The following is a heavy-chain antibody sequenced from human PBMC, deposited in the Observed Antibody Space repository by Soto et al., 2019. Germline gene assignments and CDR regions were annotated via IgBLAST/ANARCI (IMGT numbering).Heavy chain of an antibody. D-gene: IGHD3-22*01. CDR3: ARRKDSSGYQNYYYYGMDV. Sequence: ASVKVSCKASGGTFSSYAISWVRQAPGQGLEWMGGIIPIFGTTNYAQKFQGRVTITADESTSTAYMELSSLRSEETAVYYCARRKDSSGYQNYYYYGMDVWGQGTTVTVSS. CDR2: IIPIFGTT. V-gene: IGHV1-69*13. CDR1: GGTFSSYA. J-gene: IGHJ6*02.